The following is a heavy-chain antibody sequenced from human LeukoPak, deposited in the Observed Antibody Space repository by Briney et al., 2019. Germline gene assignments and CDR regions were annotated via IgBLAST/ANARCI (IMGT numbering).Heavy chain of an antibody. CDR1: GGTFSSYA. D-gene: IGHD4-17*01. J-gene: IGHJ6*02. Sequence: SVKVSCKASGGTFSSYAISWVRQAPGQGLEWMGRIIPILGIANYAQKFQGRVTITADKSTSTAYMELSSLRSEDTAVYYCARLVDCGDYVGYYYYGMDVWGQGTTVTVSS. CDR2: IIPILGIA. CDR3: ARLVDCGDYVGYYYYGMDV. V-gene: IGHV1-69*04.